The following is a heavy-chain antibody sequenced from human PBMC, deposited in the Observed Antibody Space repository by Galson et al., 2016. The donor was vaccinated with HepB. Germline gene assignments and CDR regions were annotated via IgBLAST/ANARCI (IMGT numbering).Heavy chain of an antibody. J-gene: IGHJ6*02. CDR3: ARGGVRGSPHGVYV. CDR2: LYSGGST. D-gene: IGHD3-10*01. V-gene: IGHV3-53*01. Sequence: SLRLSCAASGFNVSLNYMSWVRQAPGKGLEWVSLLYSGGSTYYADSVKGRFTISRDISKNTLYLQMKSLRGEDTAVYYCARGGVRGSPHGVYVWGQGTTVTVSS. CDR1: GFNVSLNY.